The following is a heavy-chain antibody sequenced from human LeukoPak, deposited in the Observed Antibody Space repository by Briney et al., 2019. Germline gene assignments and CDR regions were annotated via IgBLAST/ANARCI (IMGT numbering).Heavy chain of an antibody. CDR1: GFTVSTNY. J-gene: IGHJ4*02. CDR2: IYSGGTT. Sequence: GGSLRLSCAASGFTVSTNYMSWVRQAPGKGLEWVSVIYSGGTTYYSDSVRGRFTISRDNSKNTLYLQMNSLTADDTAVYYCARIDGSDDYWGQGTLVTVSS. V-gene: IGHV3-53*01. D-gene: IGHD5-24*01. CDR3: ARIDGSDDY.